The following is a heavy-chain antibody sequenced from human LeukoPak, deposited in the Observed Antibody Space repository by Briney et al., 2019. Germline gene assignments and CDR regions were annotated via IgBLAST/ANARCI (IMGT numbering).Heavy chain of an antibody. CDR2: ISSSSSYI. CDR3: AREGSGSSGQSDYYYYYMDV. J-gene: IGHJ6*03. Sequence: PGGSLRLSCAASGFTFSSYSMNWVRQAPGKGLEWVSSISSSSSYIYYADSVKGRFTISRDNAKNSLYLQVNSLRAEDTAVYYCAREGSGSSGQSDYYYYYMDVWGKGTTVTVSS. CDR1: GFTFSSYS. V-gene: IGHV3-21*01. D-gene: IGHD1-26*01.